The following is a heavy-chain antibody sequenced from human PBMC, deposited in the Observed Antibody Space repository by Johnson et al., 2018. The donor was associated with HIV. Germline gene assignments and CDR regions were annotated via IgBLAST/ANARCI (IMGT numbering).Heavy chain of an antibody. V-gene: IGHV3-30-3*01. D-gene: IGHD4-17*01. CDR2: ISFDGNNK. CDR1: GFTFSSYA. CDR3: ATLGGTVTTRAIAQPHDAFDI. Sequence: QVQLVESGGGVVQPGRSLRLSCAASGFTFSSYAVHWVRQAPGKGLEWVTFISFDGNNKYYGDSVKGRFTISRDNSKNMLYLLMNSLRADDTAVYYCATLGGTVTTRAIAQPHDAFDIWGQGTMVTVSS. J-gene: IGHJ3*02.